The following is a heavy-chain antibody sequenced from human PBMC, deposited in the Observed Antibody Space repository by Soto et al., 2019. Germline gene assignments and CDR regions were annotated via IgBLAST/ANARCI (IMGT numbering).Heavy chain of an antibody. Sequence: WGSLRLSCAASGFSFIDSYMIWIRHAPGKGLEWVSYISRGGSVIYYADSVKGRFTISRDDAKNSLYLQMNSLRAEDTAIYYCASDSHAVDLGYWGQGTLVTVSS. V-gene: IGHV3-11*01. CDR3: ASDSHAVDLGY. J-gene: IGHJ4*02. CDR2: ISRGGSVI. CDR1: GFSFIDSY. D-gene: IGHD3-10*01.